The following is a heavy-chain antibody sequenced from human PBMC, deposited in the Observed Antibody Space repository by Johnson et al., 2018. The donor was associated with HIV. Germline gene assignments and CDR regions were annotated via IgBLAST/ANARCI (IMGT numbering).Heavy chain of an antibody. Sequence: QVQLVESGGGVVQPGGSLRLSCAASGFTFSSYGMHWVRQAPGKGLEWVAFIRYDGSNKYSADSVKGRFTISRDNSKNTLYLQMNSLRAEDTAVYYCAKDRSGSAGAFDIWGQGTMVTVSS. D-gene: IGHD1-26*01. CDR2: IRYDGSNK. CDR1: GFTFSSYG. J-gene: IGHJ3*02. V-gene: IGHV3-30*02. CDR3: AKDRSGSAGAFDI.